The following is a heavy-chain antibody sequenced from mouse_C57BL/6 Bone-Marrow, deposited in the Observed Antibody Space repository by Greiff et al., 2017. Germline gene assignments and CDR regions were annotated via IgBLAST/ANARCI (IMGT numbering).Heavy chain of an antibody. V-gene: IGHV1-62-2*01. CDR1: GYTFTEYT. CDR2: FYPGSGSI. Sequence: VKLQESGAELVKPGASVKLSCTASGYTFTEYTIHWVKQRSGQGLEWIGWFYPGSGSIKYNEKFKDKATLTADKSSSTVYMELSRLTSEDSAVYFWGRHGAQLAWFAYWGGGTLVTVSA. J-gene: IGHJ3*01. CDR3: GRHGAQLAWFAY. D-gene: IGHD1-3*01.